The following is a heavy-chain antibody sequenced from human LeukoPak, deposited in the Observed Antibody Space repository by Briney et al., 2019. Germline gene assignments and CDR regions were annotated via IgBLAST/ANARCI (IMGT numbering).Heavy chain of an antibody. J-gene: IGHJ5*02. CDR2: IYYSGST. Sequence: SETLSLTCTVSGGSISSGGYYWSWIRQHPGKGLEWIAYIYYSGSTYYNPSLKSRVTISVDTSKNQFSLKLSSVTAADTAVYYCARVESYDFWRRFDPWGQGTLVTVSS. V-gene: IGHV4-31*03. CDR1: GGSISSGGYY. D-gene: IGHD3-3*01. CDR3: ARVESYDFWRRFDP.